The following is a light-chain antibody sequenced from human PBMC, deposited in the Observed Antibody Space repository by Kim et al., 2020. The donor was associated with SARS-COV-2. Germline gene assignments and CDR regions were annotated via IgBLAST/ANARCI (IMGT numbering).Light chain of an antibody. CDR2: AAS. CDR3: QQFDSYPRT. CDR1: QRIRSF. V-gene: IGKV1-9*01. Sequence: ASVGDRVTITCRASQRIRSFLAWYQQKPGKAPNLLIYAASSLQSGVPSRFSGSGSGTEFTLTLSSVQPEDFATYYCQQFDSYPRTFGGGTKVEIK. J-gene: IGKJ4*01.